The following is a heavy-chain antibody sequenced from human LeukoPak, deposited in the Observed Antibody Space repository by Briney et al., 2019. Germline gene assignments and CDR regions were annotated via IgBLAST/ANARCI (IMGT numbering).Heavy chain of an antibody. V-gene: IGHV5-51*01. CDR1: GYSFTSYW. CDR2: IQPGDSDT. D-gene: IGHD6-13*01. J-gene: IGHJ4*02. CDR3: ARRGSSWYREFDY. Sequence: GESLKISCKGSGYSFTSYWIGWVRQVPGKGLEWMGIIQPGDSDTRYSPSFQGQVTISADKTISTAYLQWSSLKASDTAIYYCARRGSSWYREFDYWGQGTLVTVSS.